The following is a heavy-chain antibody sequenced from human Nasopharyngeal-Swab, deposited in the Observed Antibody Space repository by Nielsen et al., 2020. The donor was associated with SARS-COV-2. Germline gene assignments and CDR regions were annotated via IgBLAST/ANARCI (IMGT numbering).Heavy chain of an antibody. CDR2: IYYSGST. Sequence: WYRRSPGKGLEWIGSIYYSGSTYYNPSLKSRVTISVDTSKNQFSLKLSSVTAADTAVYYCARLGYGDSNWFDPWGQGTLVTVSS. CDR3: ARLGYGDSNWFDP. V-gene: IGHV4-39*01. J-gene: IGHJ5*02. D-gene: IGHD4-17*01.